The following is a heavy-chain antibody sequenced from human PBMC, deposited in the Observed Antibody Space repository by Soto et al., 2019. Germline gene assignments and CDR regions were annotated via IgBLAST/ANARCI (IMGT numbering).Heavy chain of an antibody. V-gene: IGHV3-7*01. J-gene: IGHJ4*02. CDR2: IKEDGSEK. CDR3: ARASVAF. Sequence: SWASQAQGKGLEWVATIKEDGSEKYYVDSVKGRFSIFRDNARNSLYLQMNSLRAEDTAVYNCARASVAFWGQGTLVTVSS. D-gene: IGHD2-21*01.